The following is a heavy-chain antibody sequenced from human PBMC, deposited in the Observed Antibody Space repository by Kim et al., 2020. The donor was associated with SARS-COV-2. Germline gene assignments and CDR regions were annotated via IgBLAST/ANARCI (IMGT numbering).Heavy chain of an antibody. D-gene: IGHD3-10*01. J-gene: IGHJ4*02. Sequence: GGSLRLSCAASGFTFSSYSMNWVRQAPGKGLEWVSYISSSSSTIYYADSVKGRFTISRDNAKHSLYLQMNSLRDEDTAVYYCARESRRYYYGSGSYLIDYWGQGTLVTVSS. V-gene: IGHV3-48*02. CDR3: ARESRRYYYGSGSYLIDY. CDR1: GFTFSSYS. CDR2: ISSSSSTI.